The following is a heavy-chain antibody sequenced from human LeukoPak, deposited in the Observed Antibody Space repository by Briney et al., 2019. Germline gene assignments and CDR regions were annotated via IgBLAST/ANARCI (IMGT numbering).Heavy chain of an antibody. D-gene: IGHD1-26*01. Sequence: PGGSLRLSCAASGFTFSNAWMSWVRQAPGKGLEWVGRIKSKTDGGTTDYAAPVKGRFTISRDDSKNTLYLQMNSLKTEDTAVYYCTTEVKDTWELPLDYWGQGTLVTVSS. V-gene: IGHV3-15*01. J-gene: IGHJ4*02. CDR2: IKSKTDGGTT. CDR3: TTEVKDTWELPLDY. CDR1: GFTFSNAW.